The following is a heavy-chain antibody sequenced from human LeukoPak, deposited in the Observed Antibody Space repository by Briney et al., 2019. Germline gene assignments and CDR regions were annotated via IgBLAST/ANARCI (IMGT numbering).Heavy chain of an antibody. V-gene: IGHV4-34*01. CDR3: ARTYRWLQYYDY. D-gene: IGHD5-24*01. Sequence: AETLSLTCAVYGVSFSGYYWSWLRQPPGKGVEGIGEINHSGSTNYNPSLKSRVTISVDTSKHQFSLKLSSVTAADTAVYYCARTYRWLQYYDYWGQGTLVTVSS. CDR1: GVSFSGYY. CDR2: INHSGST. J-gene: IGHJ4*02.